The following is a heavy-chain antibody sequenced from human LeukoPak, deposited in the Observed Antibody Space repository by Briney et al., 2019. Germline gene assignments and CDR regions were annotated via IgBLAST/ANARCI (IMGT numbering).Heavy chain of an antibody. D-gene: IGHD4/OR15-4a*01. V-gene: IGHV3-21*01. J-gene: IGHJ4*02. CDR3: ARDHDYGPDY. Sequence: GGSLRLSCAASGFTFSNYSMNWVRQAPGKGLEWVSSISSSSSYIHYADSVKGRFTISRDNAKNSLYLQMDSLRDEDTAVYYCARDHDYGPDYWGQGTLVTVSA. CDR2: ISSSSSYI. CDR1: GFTFSNYS.